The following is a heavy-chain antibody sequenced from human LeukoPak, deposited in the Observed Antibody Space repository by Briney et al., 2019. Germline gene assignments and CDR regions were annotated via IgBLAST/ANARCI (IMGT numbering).Heavy chain of an antibody. J-gene: IGHJ4*02. CDR1: GGSISSGGYS. V-gene: IGHV4-61*08. CDR2: IYYSGST. D-gene: IGHD5-18*01. CDR3: ARLRWIQLWLIFDY. Sequence: SETLSLTCTVSGGSISSGGYSWSWIRQHPGKGLEWIGYIYYSGSTNYNPSLKSRVTISVDTSKNQFSLKLSSVTAADTAVYYCARLRWIQLWLIFDYWGQGTLVTVSS.